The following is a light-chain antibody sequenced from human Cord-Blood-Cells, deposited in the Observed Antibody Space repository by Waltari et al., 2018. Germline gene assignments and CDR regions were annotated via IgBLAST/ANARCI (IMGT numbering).Light chain of an antibody. CDR2: GNS. V-gene: IGLV1-40*01. J-gene: IGLJ2*01. Sequence: QSVLTQPPSVSGAPGQRVTISCTGSSSNIGAGYDVHWYQQLPGTAPKLLIYGNSTRAAGVPDRFSCSKSGTSASLAITGLQAEDEADYYGQSYDSSLSGSVFGGGTKLTVL. CDR3: QSYDSSLSGSV. CDR1: SSNIGAGYD.